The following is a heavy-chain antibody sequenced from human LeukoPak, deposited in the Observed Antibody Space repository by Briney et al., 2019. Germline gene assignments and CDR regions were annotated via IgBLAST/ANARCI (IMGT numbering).Heavy chain of an antibody. Sequence: GGSLRLSCAASGFTFSSYWMHWVRQAPGKGLVWDSRINSDGSSTSYADSVKGRFTISRDNAKNTLYLQMNSLRAEDTAVYYCTHSSAYYYYGMDVWGQGTTVTVSS. D-gene: IGHD6-25*01. CDR1: GFTFSSYW. J-gene: IGHJ6*02. CDR2: INSDGSST. CDR3: THSSAYYYYGMDV. V-gene: IGHV3-74*01.